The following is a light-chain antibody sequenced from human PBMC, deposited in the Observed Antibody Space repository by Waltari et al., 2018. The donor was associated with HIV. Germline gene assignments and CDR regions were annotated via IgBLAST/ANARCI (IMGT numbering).Light chain of an antibody. J-gene: IGLJ2*01. CDR3: CSYAANYTWI. CDR2: DVT. Sequence: QPRSVSGSPGQSVTISCIGTRSDVGASNYVTWYQQHPGKAPKLVIYDVTKRPSGVPDRFSGSKSGNTASLTISGLRAEDELDYYCCSYAANYTWIFGGGTKLTVL. V-gene: IGLV2-11*01. CDR1: RSDVGASNY.